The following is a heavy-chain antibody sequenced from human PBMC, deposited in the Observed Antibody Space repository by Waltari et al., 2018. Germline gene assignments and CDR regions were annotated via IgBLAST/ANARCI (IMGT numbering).Heavy chain of an antibody. CDR2: IYYSGST. V-gene: IGHV4-31*01. D-gene: IGHD5-12*01. J-gene: IGHJ3*02. Sequence: QVQLQESGPGLVKPSETLSLTCTFSGGSISSCCPYWSLIRQHPGKGLEWIGYIYYSGSTYYNPSLKSLVTISVDTSQNQFSLKVTSVTAADTAVYYCARDRGGYGEVDIWGQGTMVTVSS. CDR3: ARDRGGYGEVDI. CDR1: GGSISSCCPY.